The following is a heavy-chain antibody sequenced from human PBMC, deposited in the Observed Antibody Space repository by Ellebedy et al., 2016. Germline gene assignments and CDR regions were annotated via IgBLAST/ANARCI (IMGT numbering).Heavy chain of an antibody. Sequence: SETLSLTCAVYGGSFSGYYWGWIRQPPGKGLEWIGSIYYSGSTYYNPSLKSRVTISVDTSKNQFSLKLSSVTAADTAVYYCARDVGEIAVGATGPVDYWGQGTLVTVSS. CDR1: GGSFSGYY. J-gene: IGHJ4*02. V-gene: IGHV4-34*01. CDR3: ARDVGEIAVGATGPVDY. D-gene: IGHD1-26*01. CDR2: IYYSGST.